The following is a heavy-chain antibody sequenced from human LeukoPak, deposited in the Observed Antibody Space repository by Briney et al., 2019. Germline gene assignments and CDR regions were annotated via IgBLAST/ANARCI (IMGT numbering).Heavy chain of an antibody. CDR2: ISYDGSNK. V-gene: IGHV3-30*18. J-gene: IGHJ5*02. CDR3: AKDRVGYCSGGSCYSEAYWFDP. D-gene: IGHD2-15*01. Sequence: GGSLRLSCAASGFTFSSYGMHWVRQAPGKGLEWVAVISYDGSNKYYADSVKGRFTISRYNSKNTLYLQMNSLRAEDTAVYYCAKDRVGYCSGGSCYSEAYWFDPWGQGTLVTVSS. CDR1: GFTFSSYG.